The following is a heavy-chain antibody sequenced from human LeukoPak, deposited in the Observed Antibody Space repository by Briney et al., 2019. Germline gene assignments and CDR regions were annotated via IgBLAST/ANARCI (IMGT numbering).Heavy chain of an antibody. J-gene: IGHJ4*02. Sequence: PGGSLRLSCAASGFTFSSYSMNWVRQAPGKGLEWVSSISSSSSYIYHADSVKGRFTISRDNAKNSLYLQMNSLRAEDTAVYYCARVAAAGSPSFDYWGQGTLVTVSS. D-gene: IGHD6-13*01. CDR1: GFTFSSYS. V-gene: IGHV3-21*01. CDR3: ARVAAAGSPSFDY. CDR2: ISSSSSYI.